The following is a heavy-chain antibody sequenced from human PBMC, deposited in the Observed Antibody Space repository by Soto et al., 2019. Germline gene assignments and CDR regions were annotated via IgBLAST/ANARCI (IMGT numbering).Heavy chain of an antibody. CDR1: GFSHSTSGVG. D-gene: IGHD2-21*02. CDR3: IQSRCGGDCLQSYASHYYYGMDV. Sequence: SGPTLVNPTQTLTLTCTFSGFSHSTSGVGVGWIRQPPGKALEWLALIYWDDDKRYSPSLRSRLTINKDTSKNQVVLTMTNMDPVDTATYYCIQSRCGGDCLQSYASHYYYGMDVWGQGTTVTVSS. V-gene: IGHV2-5*02. CDR2: IYWDDDK. J-gene: IGHJ6*02.